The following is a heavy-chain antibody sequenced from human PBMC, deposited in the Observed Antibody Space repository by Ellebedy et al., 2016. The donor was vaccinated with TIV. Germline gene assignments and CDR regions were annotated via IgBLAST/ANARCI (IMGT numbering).Heavy chain of an antibody. CDR3: ARVPYGSGSFPADY. J-gene: IGHJ4*02. V-gene: IGHV3-48*03. CDR1: GFTFSSYE. Sequence: PGGSLRLSCAASGFTFSSYEMNWVRQAPGKGLEWVSYISSSGSTINYADSVKGRFTISRDNAKSSLYLQMNSLRAEDTAVYYCARVPYGSGSFPADYWGRGTLVTVSS. D-gene: IGHD3-10*01. CDR2: ISSSGSTI.